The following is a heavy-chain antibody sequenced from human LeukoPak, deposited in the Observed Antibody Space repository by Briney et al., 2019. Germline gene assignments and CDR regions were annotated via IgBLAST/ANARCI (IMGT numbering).Heavy chain of an antibody. CDR2: IYHSGST. V-gene: IGHV4-38-2*02. Sequence: SETLSLTCTVSGYSISSGYYWGWIRPPPGKGLEWIGSIYHSGSTYYNPSLKSRVTISVDTSKNQFSLKLSSVTAADTAVYYCAREGDITMVRGERTLGWFDPWGQGTLVTVSS. D-gene: IGHD3-10*01. J-gene: IGHJ5*02. CDR3: AREGDITMVRGERTLGWFDP. CDR1: GYSISSGYY.